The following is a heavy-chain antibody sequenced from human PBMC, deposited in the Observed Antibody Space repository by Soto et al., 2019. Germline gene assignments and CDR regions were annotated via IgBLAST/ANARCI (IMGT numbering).Heavy chain of an antibody. D-gene: IGHD2-2*01. CDR2: ISAYNGNT. CDR1: GYTFTSYG. Sequence: ASVKVSCKASGYTFTSYGISWVRQAPGQGLEWMGWISAYNGNTDYAQKLQGRVTMTTDTSTSTAYMELRSLRSDDTAVYYCAREDCSSTSCYPNWGFYYYYYGMDVWGQGTTVTVSS. CDR3: AREDCSSTSCYPNWGFYYYYYGMDV. V-gene: IGHV1-18*01. J-gene: IGHJ6*02.